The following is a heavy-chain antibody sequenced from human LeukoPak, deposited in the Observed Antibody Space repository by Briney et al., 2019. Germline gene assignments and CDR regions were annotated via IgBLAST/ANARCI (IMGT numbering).Heavy chain of an antibody. CDR1: GFTFSSYW. Sequence: GGSLRLSCAASGFTFSSYWMSWVRQAPGKGLEWVANIKQDGSEKYYVDSVKGRFTISRDNAKNPLHLQMNSLRAEDTAVYYCARLSDSSGTPRSDYWGQGTLVTVSS. V-gene: IGHV3-7*03. CDR2: IKQDGSEK. J-gene: IGHJ4*02. CDR3: ARLSDSSGTPRSDY. D-gene: IGHD3-22*01.